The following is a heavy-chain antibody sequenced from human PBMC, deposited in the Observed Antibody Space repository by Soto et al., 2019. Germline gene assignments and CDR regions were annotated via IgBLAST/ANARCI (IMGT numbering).Heavy chain of an antibody. CDR2: IIPIFGTA. CDR1: GGTFSSYA. Sequence: QVQLVQSGAEVKKPGSSVKVSYKASGGTFSSYAISWVRQAPGQGLEWMGGIIPIFGTANYAQKFQGRVTITADESTSTAYMELSSLRSEDTAVYYCARDRGCSGGSCYSGYYYGMDVWGQGTTVTVSS. V-gene: IGHV1-69*01. J-gene: IGHJ6*02. CDR3: ARDRGCSGGSCYSGYYYGMDV. D-gene: IGHD2-15*01.